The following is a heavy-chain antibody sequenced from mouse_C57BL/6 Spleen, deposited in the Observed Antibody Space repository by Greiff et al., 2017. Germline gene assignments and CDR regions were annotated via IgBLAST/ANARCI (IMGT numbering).Heavy chain of an antibody. Sequence: VQLQQSGAELARPGASVKLSCKASGYTFTSYGISWVKQRTGQGLEWIGEIYPRSGNTYYNEKFKGKATLTADKSSSTAYMELRSLTSEDSAVYFCARSGYDYVLAYWGQGTLVTVSA. J-gene: IGHJ3*01. V-gene: IGHV1-81*01. CDR3: ARSGYDYVLAY. CDR2: IYPRSGNT. D-gene: IGHD2-4*01. CDR1: GYTFTSYG.